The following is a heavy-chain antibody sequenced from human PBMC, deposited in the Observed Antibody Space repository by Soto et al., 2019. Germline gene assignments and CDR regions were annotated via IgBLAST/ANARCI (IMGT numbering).Heavy chain of an antibody. CDR2: LIPIFGTA. J-gene: IGHJ3*02. CDR1: GGTFSSYA. CDR3: ARDWLVQVSGAFDI. D-gene: IGHD6-6*01. V-gene: IGHV1-69*01. Sequence: QVQLVQSGAEVQKPGSSVKVSCKASGGTFSSYAISWVRQAPGQGLEWMGGLIPIFGTANYAQKFQGRVTITAEEPTSTAYMELSSLRSEDTAVYYCARDWLVQVSGAFDIWGQGTMVTVSS.